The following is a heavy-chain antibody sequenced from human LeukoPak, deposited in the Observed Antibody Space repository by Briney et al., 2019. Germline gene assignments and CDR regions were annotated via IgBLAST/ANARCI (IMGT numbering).Heavy chain of an antibody. CDR3: ARGYSSSWNYFDY. Sequence: SETLSLTCTVSGGSISSYHWSWIRQPPGKGLEWIGYIYYGGRTNYNPSLKSRVTISVDTSKKQFSLKLSSVTAADTVVYYCARGYSSSWNYFDYWGQGTLVTVSS. D-gene: IGHD6-13*01. CDR1: GGSISSYH. V-gene: IGHV4-59*01. CDR2: IYYGGRT. J-gene: IGHJ4*02.